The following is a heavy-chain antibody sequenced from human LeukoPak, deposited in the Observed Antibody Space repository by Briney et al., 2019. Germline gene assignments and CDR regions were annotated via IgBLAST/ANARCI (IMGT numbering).Heavy chain of an antibody. CDR3: VKVSFPLTQNLYCGGGSSYSY. CDR1: GFTFSSYA. Sequence: GGSLRLSCAASGFTFSSYAMSWVRQAPGKGLEWVSAISGSGGSTYYADSVKGRFTISRDNSKNTLYLQMNSLRAEETAVYYCVKVSFPLTQNLYCGGGSSYSYWGQGPLVPVSS. D-gene: IGHD2-15*01. CDR2: ISGSGGST. J-gene: IGHJ4*02. V-gene: IGHV3-23*01.